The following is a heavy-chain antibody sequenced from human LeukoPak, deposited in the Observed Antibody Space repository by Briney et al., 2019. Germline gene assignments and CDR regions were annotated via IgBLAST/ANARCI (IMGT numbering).Heavy chain of an antibody. CDR2: IYYRGST. J-gene: IGHJ4*02. Sequence: SETLSLTCTVSGGSISSYYWSWIRQPPGKGLEWIGYIYYRGSTNYNPSLKSRVTISVDTSKNQFSLKLSSVTAADTAVYYCARQGRVLWELLGYFDYWGQGTLVTVSS. CDR1: GGSISSYY. V-gene: IGHV4-59*08. D-gene: IGHD1-26*01. CDR3: ARQGRVLWELLGYFDY.